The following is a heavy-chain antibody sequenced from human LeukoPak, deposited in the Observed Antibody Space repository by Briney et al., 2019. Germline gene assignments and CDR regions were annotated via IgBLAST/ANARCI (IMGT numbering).Heavy chain of an antibody. V-gene: IGHV1-18*01. CDR1: GYTFISYG. CDR2: ISGYNGNT. Sequence: ASVKVSCKASGYTFISYGINWVRQAPGQGLEWMGWISGYNGNTNYAQNLQGRVTMTRDTTTNTAYMELRSLRSDDTTVYYYARELGGAGSYFFPYYGMDVWGQGTTVTVSS. CDR3: ARELGGAGSYFFPYYGMDV. J-gene: IGHJ6*02. D-gene: IGHD3-10*01.